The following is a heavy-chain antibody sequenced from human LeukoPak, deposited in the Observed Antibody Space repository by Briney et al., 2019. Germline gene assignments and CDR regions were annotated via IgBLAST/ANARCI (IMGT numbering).Heavy chain of an antibody. D-gene: IGHD6-6*01. CDR2: IIPIFGTA. CDR3: ARDMSIAARSVAFDI. V-gene: IGHV1-69*05. J-gene: IGHJ3*02. CDR1: GGTFSSYA. Sequence: SLKVSCKASGGTFSSYAISWVRQAPGQGLEWMGRIIPIFGTANYAQKFQGRVTITTDESTSTAYMELSSLRSEDTAVYYCARDMSIAARSVAFDIWGQGTMVTVSS.